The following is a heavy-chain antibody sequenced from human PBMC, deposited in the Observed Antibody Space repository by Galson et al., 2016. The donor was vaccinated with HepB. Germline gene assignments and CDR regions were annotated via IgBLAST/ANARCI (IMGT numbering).Heavy chain of an antibody. D-gene: IGHD3-10*01. J-gene: IGHJ6*03. Sequence: SETLSLTCVVSGGSIYDSSFYWGWIRQPPGKGLEWIGEIYHSGNTNYNPSLKSRVTISVDKSKNHFSLKLSSVTAADTAVYYCARDRGWGTMVRGLRRNPANYYMDVWGKGTTVTVSS. CDR3: ARDRGWGTMVRGLRRNPANYYMDV. CDR2: IYHSGNT. V-gene: IGHV4-39*02. CDR1: GGSIYDSSFY.